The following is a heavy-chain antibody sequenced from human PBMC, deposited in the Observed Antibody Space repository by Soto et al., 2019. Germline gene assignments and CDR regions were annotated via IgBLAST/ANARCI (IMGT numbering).Heavy chain of an antibody. Sequence: EVQLVESGGGLVQPGGSLRLSCAASGFTFSSYWMHWVRQAPGKGLVWVSRINSDGSSTSYADSVKGRFTISRDNAKNTLYLQMNSLRAEDTAVYYCARMRQQLSFYYYYGMDVWGQGTTLTVSS. J-gene: IGHJ6*02. CDR1: GFTFSSYW. D-gene: IGHD6-13*01. V-gene: IGHV3-74*01. CDR2: INSDGSST. CDR3: ARMRQQLSFYYYYGMDV.